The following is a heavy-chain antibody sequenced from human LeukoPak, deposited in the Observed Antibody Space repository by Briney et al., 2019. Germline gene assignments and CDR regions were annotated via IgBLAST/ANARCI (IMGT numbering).Heavy chain of an antibody. CDR3: AKRGVVIRVILVGFHKEAYYFDS. V-gene: IGHV3-23*01. CDR1: GIALSNYG. J-gene: IGHJ4*02. CDR2: ISGSGGGT. Sequence: PGGSLRLSCAVSGIALSNYGMSWVRQAPGKGLEWVAGISGSGGGTNYADSVKGRFTISRDNPMNTLYLQMNGLRAEDTAVYFCAKRGVVIRVILVGFHKEAYYFDSWGQGALVTVSS. D-gene: IGHD3-22*01.